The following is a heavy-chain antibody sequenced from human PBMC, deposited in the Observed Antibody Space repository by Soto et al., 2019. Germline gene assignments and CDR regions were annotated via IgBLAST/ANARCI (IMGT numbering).Heavy chain of an antibody. V-gene: IGHV3-11*06. CDR2: ISTRSTYT. CDR1: GFIFSDYY. D-gene: IGHD1-1*01. CDR3: ARDLAWKRGKVGRYYYGMDV. J-gene: IGHJ6*02. Sequence: GVSLSLSCAASGFIFSDYYMSWVRQTPGKGLEWVSYISTRSTYTNYADSVKGRFTISRDNTKNSLYLQMDSLRVEDTAVYYCARDLAWKRGKVGRYYYGMDVWGQGTTVTVSS.